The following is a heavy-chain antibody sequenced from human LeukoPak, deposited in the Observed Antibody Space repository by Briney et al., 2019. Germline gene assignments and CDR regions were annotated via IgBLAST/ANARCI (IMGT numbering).Heavy chain of an antibody. V-gene: IGHV3-11*01. J-gene: IGHJ6*02. CDR3: ARDQGIADYGMDV. CDR1: GFTFSSYA. Sequence: PGGSLRLSCAASGFTFSSYAMSWIRQAPGKGLEWVSYISSSGSTIYYADSVKGRFTISRDNAKNSLYLQMNSLRAEDTAVYYCARDQGIADYGMDVWGQGTTVTVSS. CDR2: ISSSGSTI. D-gene: IGHD6-13*01.